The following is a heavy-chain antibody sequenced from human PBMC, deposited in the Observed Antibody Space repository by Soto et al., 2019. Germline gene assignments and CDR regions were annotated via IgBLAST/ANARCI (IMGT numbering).Heavy chain of an antibody. Sequence: QVQLVESGGGVVQPGRSLRLSCAASGFTFSSYGMHWVRQAPGKGLEWVAVIWYDGSNKYYADSVKGRFTISRDNSKNTLYLQMNSLRAEDTAVYYCARGTYGDYGGYFDYWGQGTLVTVSP. J-gene: IGHJ4*02. V-gene: IGHV3-33*01. D-gene: IGHD4-17*01. CDR1: GFTFSSYG. CDR2: IWYDGSNK. CDR3: ARGTYGDYGGYFDY.